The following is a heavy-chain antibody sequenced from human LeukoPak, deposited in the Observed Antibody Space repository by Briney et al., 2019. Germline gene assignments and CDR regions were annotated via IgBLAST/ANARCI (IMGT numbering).Heavy chain of an antibody. D-gene: IGHD2-21*01. CDR3: ADGVNPTYGDY. Sequence: SETLSLTCAVSGYGITGVYFGAWIRQPPGKGLEWIGSIYHSGSTYYNPSLKSRVTISVDTSKNQFSLMLSSVTAVYSCANDLADGVNPTYGDYWGQGTLVTVSS. J-gene: IGHJ4*02. V-gene: IGHV4-38-2*01. CDR1: GYGITGVYF. CDR2: IYHSGST.